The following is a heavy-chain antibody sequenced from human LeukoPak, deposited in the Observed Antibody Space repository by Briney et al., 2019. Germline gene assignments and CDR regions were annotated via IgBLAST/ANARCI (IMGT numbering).Heavy chain of an antibody. Sequence: SVKVSCKASGGTFSGYAISWVRQAPGQGLEWMGGIIPIFGTANYAQKFQGRVTITTDESTSTAYMELSSLRSEDTAVYYCARAPYYGVPSPTLNYFDYWGQGTLVTVSS. CDR3: ARAPYYGVPSPTLNYFDY. D-gene: IGHD4-17*01. V-gene: IGHV1-69*05. CDR1: GGTFSGYA. CDR2: IIPIFGTA. J-gene: IGHJ4*02.